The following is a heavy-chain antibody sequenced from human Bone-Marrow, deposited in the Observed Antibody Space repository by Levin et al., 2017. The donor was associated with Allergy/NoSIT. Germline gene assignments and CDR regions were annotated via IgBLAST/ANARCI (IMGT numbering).Heavy chain of an antibody. CDR2: ISGTGGSR. V-gene: IGHV3-23*01. J-gene: IGHJ4*02. CDR3: SKHRHDYAPLRGYFDI. Sequence: PGGSLRLSCAASGFALSGSAMSWVRQSPGKGLEWVSFISGTGGSRYYADSVKGRFTISRDSSKNTLSLQMSSLRAEDTALYYCSKHRHDYAPLRGYFDIWGQGVLVTVSS. D-gene: IGHD4-17*01. CDR1: GFALSGSA.